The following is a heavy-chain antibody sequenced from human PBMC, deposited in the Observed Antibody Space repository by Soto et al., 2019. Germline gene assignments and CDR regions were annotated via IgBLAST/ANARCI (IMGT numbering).Heavy chain of an antibody. Sequence: PSETLSLTCTVSVGSVSIGSHYVSWIRQPPGKGLEWSAYIYHSWSIYSNASLKRRVTISVDLSRNQFSLRLDSVTASDTAVYYCARDRSDALNSFDALDLWGQGTMVTVS. CDR2: IYHSWSI. V-gene: IGHV4-61*01. CDR1: VGSVSIGSHY. D-gene: IGHD1-1*01. J-gene: IGHJ3*01. CDR3: ARDRSDALNSFDALDL.